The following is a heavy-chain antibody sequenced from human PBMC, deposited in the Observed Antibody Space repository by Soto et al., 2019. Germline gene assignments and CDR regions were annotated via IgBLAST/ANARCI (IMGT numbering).Heavy chain of an antibody. D-gene: IGHD2-15*01. CDR1: GYTFTSYY. Sequence: QVQLVQSGAEVKKPGASVKVSCKASGYTFTSYYMHWVRQAPGQGLEWMGIINPSGGSTSYAQKFQGRVTMTRDTSTSTVYMELSSLRSEDTAVYYCARGRVVVAATGWFDPWGQGTLVTVSS. J-gene: IGHJ5*02. CDR2: INPSGGST. V-gene: IGHV1-46*03. CDR3: ARGRVVVAATGWFDP.